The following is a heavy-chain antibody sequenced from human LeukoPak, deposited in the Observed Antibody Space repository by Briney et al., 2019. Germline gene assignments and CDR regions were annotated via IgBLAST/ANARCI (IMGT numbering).Heavy chain of an antibody. CDR3: ARGGATGTTHYGMDV. CDR2: IGTAGDT. J-gene: IGHJ6*02. V-gene: IGHV3-13*01. D-gene: IGHD1-7*01. CDR1: GFTFDDYA. Sequence: GGSLRLSCAASGFTFDDYAMHWVRQAPGKGLEWVSAIGTAGDTYYPGSVKGRFTISRENAKNSLYLQMNSLRAEDTAVYYCARGGATGTTHYGMDVWGQGTTVTVSS.